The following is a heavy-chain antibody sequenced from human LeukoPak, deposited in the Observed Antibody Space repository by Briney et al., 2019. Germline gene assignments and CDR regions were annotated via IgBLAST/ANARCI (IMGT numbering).Heavy chain of an antibody. D-gene: IGHD3-10*01. Sequence: PGGSLRLSCAASGFIFSDYYMSWIRQAPGKGLEWVSYISGSSSYTNYADSVKGRFTISRDNAKNSLYLQMNSLRAEDTAEYYCAEMVRGIIINYWGQGTLVTVSS. CDR3: AEMVRGIIINY. CDR1: GFIFSDYY. CDR2: ISGSSSYT. V-gene: IGHV3-11*03. J-gene: IGHJ4*02.